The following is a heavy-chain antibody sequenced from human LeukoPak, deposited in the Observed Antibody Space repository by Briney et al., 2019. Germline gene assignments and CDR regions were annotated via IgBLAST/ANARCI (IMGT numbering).Heavy chain of an antibody. CDR1: GFTFSNYW. CDR2: MNRDGSEK. J-gene: IGHJ4*02. D-gene: IGHD6-13*01. CDR3: ARVRQQLAFDY. V-gene: IGHV3-7*01. Sequence: GGSLRLSCAASGFTFSNYWMSWVRQAPGKGLEWVANMNRDGSEKYYVDSLKGRFTISRDNSKNTLYLQMNSLRAEDTAVYYCARVRQQLAFDYWGQGTLVTVSS.